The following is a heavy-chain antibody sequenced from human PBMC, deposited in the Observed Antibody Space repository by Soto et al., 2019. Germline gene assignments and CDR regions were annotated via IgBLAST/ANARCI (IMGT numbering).Heavy chain of an antibody. J-gene: IGHJ3*02. CDR1: GCTFSSYA. CDR3: ARKGTAGHAFDI. CDR2: IIPIFGTA. V-gene: IGHV1-69*01. D-gene: IGHD3-10*01. Sequence: QVQLVQSGAEVKKPGSSVKVSCKASGCTFSSYAISWVRQAPGQGLEWMGGIIPIFGTANYAPKFQGRVTITADESTSTAYMELSSVRSEDTAVYYCARKGTAGHAFDIWGQGTMVTVSS.